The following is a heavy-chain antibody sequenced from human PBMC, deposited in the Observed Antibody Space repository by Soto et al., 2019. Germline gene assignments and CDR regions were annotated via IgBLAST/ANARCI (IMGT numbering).Heavy chain of an antibody. J-gene: IGHJ4*02. CDR2: ISSSSSTI. CDR1: GFTFSSYS. V-gene: IGHV3-48*02. CDR3: ARDTWELLPLYYCDY. D-gene: IGHD1-26*01. Sequence: EVQLVESGGGLVQPGGSLRLSCAASGFTFSSYSMNWVRQAPGKGLEWVSYISSSSSTIYYADSVKGRFTISRDNAKNTLYLQMNSLRDEDTAAYYCARDTWELLPLYYCDYWGQGTLVTVSS.